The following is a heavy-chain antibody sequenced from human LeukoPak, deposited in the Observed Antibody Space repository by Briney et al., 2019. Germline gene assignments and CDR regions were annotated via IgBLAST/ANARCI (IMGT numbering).Heavy chain of an antibody. CDR3: ARGRYSYDSSGYLDY. D-gene: IGHD3-22*01. Sequence: GASVKVSCKASGSTFTSYGISWVRQAPGQGLEWMGWISAYNGNTNYAQKLQGRVTMTTDTSTSTAYMELRSLRSDDTAVYYCARGRYSYDSSGYLDYWGQGTLVTVSS. J-gene: IGHJ4*02. CDR1: GSTFTSYG. CDR2: ISAYNGNT. V-gene: IGHV1-18*01.